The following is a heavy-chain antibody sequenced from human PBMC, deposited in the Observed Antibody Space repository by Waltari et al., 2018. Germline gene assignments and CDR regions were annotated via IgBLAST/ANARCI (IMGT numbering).Heavy chain of an antibody. D-gene: IGHD3-22*01. CDR2: RGAYNGNT. V-gene: IGHV1-18*01. J-gene: IGHJ4*02. CDR1: GYTFSNYG. Sequence: QVQLVQSGTEVKKPGASVKVSCKASGYTFSNYGVSWVRRAPGQGLEGEGWRGAYNGNTHSAPKLQGRVTMTTDTSTTTAYLELRSLTSDDTAVYYCARVVDSSQYYYGSDYWGQGTLVTVSS. CDR3: ARVVDSSQYYYGSDY.